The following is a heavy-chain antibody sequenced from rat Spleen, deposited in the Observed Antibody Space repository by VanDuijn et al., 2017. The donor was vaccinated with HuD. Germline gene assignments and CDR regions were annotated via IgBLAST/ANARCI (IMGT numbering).Heavy chain of an antibody. D-gene: IGHD1-6*01. CDR1: GFTFSNFG. CDR3: TRMYNTDSYWYFDF. Sequence: EVQLVESGGGLVQPGRSLKLSCAASGFTFSNFGMHWIRQAPTKGLEWVASFSPSGGSTYYRDTVKGRFTISRDNAKSTLYLQMNSLRSEDTATYYCTRMYNTDSYWYFDFWGPGTMVTVSS. CDR2: FSPSGGST. J-gene: IGHJ1*01. V-gene: IGHV5-19*01.